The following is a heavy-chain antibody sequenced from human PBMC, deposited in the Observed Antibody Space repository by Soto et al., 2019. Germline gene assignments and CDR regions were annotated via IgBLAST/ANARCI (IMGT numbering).Heavy chain of an antibody. CDR3: ARARYYDSSHAFDV. Sequence: GGSLRLSCVASGFTFSSYGMHWVRQAPGKGLEWVAIIWYDASNKDYIDSVKGRFTISRDNSKNTLYLQMNSLRAEDTVVYYCARARYYDSSHAFDVWGQGTMVTVSS. D-gene: IGHD3-22*01. V-gene: IGHV3-33*01. CDR2: IWYDASNK. CDR1: GFTFSSYG. J-gene: IGHJ3*01.